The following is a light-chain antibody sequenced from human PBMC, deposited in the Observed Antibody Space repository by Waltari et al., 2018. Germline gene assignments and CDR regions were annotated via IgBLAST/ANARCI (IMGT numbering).Light chain of an antibody. J-gene: IGLJ3*02. CDR3: AAWDDSLNGPM. CDR1: SSNIGSNS. V-gene: IGLV1-44*01. CDR2: SNN. Sequence: QAVLTQTPSASGPPGQRVSISCSGRSSNIGSNSVTWFQQLPGTAPKLLIYSNNERHSGVPDRFSGSKSGTSASLAISGLQSEDEADYYCAAWDDSLNGPMFGGGTKLTVL.